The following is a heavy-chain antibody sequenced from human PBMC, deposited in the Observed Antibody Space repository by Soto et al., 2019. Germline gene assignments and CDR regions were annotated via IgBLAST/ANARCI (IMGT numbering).Heavy chain of an antibody. CDR2: IYYDGTA. J-gene: IGHJ5*02. CDR1: GGSFSPNY. D-gene: IGHD2-2*01. Sequence: QVQLQVSGPGLVTPSETLSLTCTVSGGSFSPNYWSWIRQPPGKGLEWVGYIYYDGTARHNPSLKSRVPISLETSRSRFSLSLSSVTAAATAVYYCARLGKYYQSLAPWGPGTLVTGSS. V-gene: IGHV4-59*08. CDR3: ARLGKYYQSLAP.